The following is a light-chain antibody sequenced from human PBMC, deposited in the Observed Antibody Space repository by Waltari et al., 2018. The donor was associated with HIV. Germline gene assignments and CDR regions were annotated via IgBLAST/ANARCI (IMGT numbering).Light chain of an antibody. CDR1: RSTTGAGYD. CDR3: QSYDNNLSVWM. J-gene: IGLJ3*02. CDR2: DSR. V-gene: IGLV1-40*01. Sequence: QSVLTPPPSISGAPGQRVTISCPGRRSTTGAGYDVHGYQQLPGKAPKLLIYDSRDRPSGVRDRFSGSKSGTSASLAITGLQAEDEADYYCQSYDNNLSVWMFGGGTKLTVL.